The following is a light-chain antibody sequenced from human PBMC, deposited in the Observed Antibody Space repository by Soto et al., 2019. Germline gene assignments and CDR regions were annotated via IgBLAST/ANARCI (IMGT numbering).Light chain of an antibody. CDR3: CSYAGSYTFYV. CDR2: DVS. V-gene: IGLV2-11*01. Sequence: QSVLTQPRPVSGSPGQSVTISCTGTSSDVGGYNYVSWYQQHPGKAPKLMIYDVSKRPSGVPDRFSGSKSGNTASLTISGLHAEDEADYYCCSYAGSYTFYVFGTGTKVTVL. CDR1: SSDVGGYNY. J-gene: IGLJ1*01.